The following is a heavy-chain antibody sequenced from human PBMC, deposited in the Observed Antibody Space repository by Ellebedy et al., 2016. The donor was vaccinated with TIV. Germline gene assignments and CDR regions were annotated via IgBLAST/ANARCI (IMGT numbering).Heavy chain of an antibody. D-gene: IGHD2-21*02. CDR2: ISAYNGNT. J-gene: IGHJ6*02. V-gene: IGHV1-18*01. Sequence: AASVKVSCKASGYTFTSYGISWVRQAPGQGLEWMGWISAYNGNTNYAQKFQGRVTMTRDTSTSTVYMELSSLRSEDTAVYYCARGEVTALGGMDVWGQGTTVTVSS. CDR1: GYTFTSYG. CDR3: ARGEVTALGGMDV.